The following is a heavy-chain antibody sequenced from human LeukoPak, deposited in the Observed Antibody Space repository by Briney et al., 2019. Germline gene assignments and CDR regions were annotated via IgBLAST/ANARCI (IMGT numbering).Heavy chain of an antibody. D-gene: IGHD3-10*01. CDR2: IYYSGST. CDR3: ASLSGSYSPIDY. Sequence: SETLSLTCTVSGGSISSSSYYWGWIRQPPGRGLEWIGSIYYSGSTYYNPSLKSRVTISVDTSKNQFSLKLSSVTAADTAVYYCASLSGSYSPIDYWGQGTLVTVSS. CDR1: GGSISSSSYY. J-gene: IGHJ4*02. V-gene: IGHV4-39*07.